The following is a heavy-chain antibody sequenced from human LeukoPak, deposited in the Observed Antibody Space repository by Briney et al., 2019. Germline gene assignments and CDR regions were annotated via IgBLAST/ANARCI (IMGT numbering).Heavy chain of an antibody. V-gene: IGHV4-4*07. D-gene: IGHD3-3*01. CDR1: GGSISGYY. Sequence: SETLSLTCSVSGGSISGYYLGWIRQSPGKGLEWIGRIFSTGDHSKYNPSFEGRVTMSVDMSKNQLSLSLSSMTAADTAVYYCAREYYYDFWGGYTNWFDPWGQGTLVTVSS. CDR2: IFSTGDHS. CDR3: AREYYYDFWGGYTNWFDP. J-gene: IGHJ5*02.